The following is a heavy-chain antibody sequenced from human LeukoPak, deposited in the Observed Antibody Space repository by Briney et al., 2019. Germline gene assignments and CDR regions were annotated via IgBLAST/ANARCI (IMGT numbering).Heavy chain of an antibody. J-gene: IGHJ4*02. Sequence: SETLSLTCAVSGGSISSSSYYWGWIRQPPGKGLEWIGGIYYSGSTYYNPSLKSRVTISVDTSKKQFSLKLSSVTAADTAVYYCARTTDSSSWYFFYYWGQGTLVTVSS. CDR3: ARTTDSSSWYFFYY. D-gene: IGHD6-13*01. CDR1: GGSISSSSYY. V-gene: IGHV4-39*01. CDR2: IYYSGST.